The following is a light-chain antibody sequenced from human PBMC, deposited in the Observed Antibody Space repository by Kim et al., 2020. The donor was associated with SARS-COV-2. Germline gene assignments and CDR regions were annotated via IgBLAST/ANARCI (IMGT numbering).Light chain of an antibody. Sequence: SASVGDRVTITCQASQDISTYLSGYQQKPGRAPKLLIYDASNLETGVPSRLRGRGSGTDFTFTISGLQPEDIGTYYCQQYGDLPYTFGQGTKLEI. V-gene: IGKV1-33*01. CDR2: DAS. CDR1: QDISTY. J-gene: IGKJ2*01. CDR3: QQYGDLPYT.